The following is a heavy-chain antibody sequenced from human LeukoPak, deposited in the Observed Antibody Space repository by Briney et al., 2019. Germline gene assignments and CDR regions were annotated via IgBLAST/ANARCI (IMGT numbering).Heavy chain of an antibody. Sequence: SETLSLTCTVSGGSISSYYWSWIRQPAGKGLEWIGRIYTSGSTNYNPSLKSRVTISVDTSKNQFSLKLSSVTAADTAVYYCARDRYPYGSGSSLWGQGTLVTVSS. CDR1: GGSISSYY. CDR2: IYTSGST. J-gene: IGHJ4*02. V-gene: IGHV4-4*07. CDR3: ARDRYPYGSGSSL. D-gene: IGHD3-10*01.